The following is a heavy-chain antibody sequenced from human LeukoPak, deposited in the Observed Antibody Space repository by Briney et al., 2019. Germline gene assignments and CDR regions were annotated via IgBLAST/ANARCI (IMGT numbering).Heavy chain of an antibody. CDR2: IYYSGST. Sequence: PSETLSLTCTVSGGSISSSSYYWGWIRQPPGKGLEWIGSIYYSGSTYYNPSLKSRVTISVDTSKNQFSLKLSSVTAADTAVYYCARLDILTGRYFDYWGQGTLVTVSS. D-gene: IGHD3-9*01. CDR3: ARLDILTGRYFDY. CDR1: GGSISSSSYY. J-gene: IGHJ4*02. V-gene: IGHV4-39*07.